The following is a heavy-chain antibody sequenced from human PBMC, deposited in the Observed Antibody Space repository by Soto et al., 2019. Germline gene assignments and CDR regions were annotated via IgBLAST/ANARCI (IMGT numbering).Heavy chain of an antibody. CDR3: ARDRGGGSLFSGPYGMDL. Sequence: GGSLRLSCAASGFIFRDFYMSWIRQVPGKGLEWLSKISSSSSSTDYADSVKGRVTISRDNAKNSLYLQMSSLRAEDTAVYYCARDRGGGSLFSGPYGMDLWGQAPPVTVSS. CDR1: GFIFRDFY. V-gene: IGHV3-11*06. CDR2: ISSSSSST. D-gene: IGHD6-25*01. J-gene: IGHJ6*02.